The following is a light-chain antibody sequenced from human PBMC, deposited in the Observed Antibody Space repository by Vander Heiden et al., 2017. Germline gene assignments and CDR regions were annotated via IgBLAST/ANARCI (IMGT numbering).Light chain of an antibody. J-gene: IGKJ4*01. CDR1: QSVSSY. CDR3: QQRSNWPPEVT. V-gene: IGKV3-11*01. CDR2: DAS. Sequence: EIVLTQSPATLSLSPGERATLSCRASQSVSSYLAWYQQKPGQAPRLLIYDASNRATGIPARFSGSGSGTDFTLTISSLEPEDFAVYYCQQRSNWPPEVTFGGGTKVXIK.